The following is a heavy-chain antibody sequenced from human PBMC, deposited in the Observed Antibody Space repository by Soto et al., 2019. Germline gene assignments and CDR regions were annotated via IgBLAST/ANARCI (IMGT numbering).Heavy chain of an antibody. J-gene: IGHJ6*02. Sequence: ETLSLTCTVSGGSISGYYWSWIRQPPGKGLEWIGFIYFTGNTNYKPSLESRVTISLDTSKNQFSLKVTSVTAADTAVYYCARAHPKYYYYGLDVWGQGTTVTVS. CDR3: ARAHPKYYYYGLDV. CDR2: IYFTGNT. CDR1: GGSISGYY. V-gene: IGHV4-59*01.